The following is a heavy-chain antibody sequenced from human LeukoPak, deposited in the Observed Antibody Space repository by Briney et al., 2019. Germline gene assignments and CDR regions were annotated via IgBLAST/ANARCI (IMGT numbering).Heavy chain of an antibody. CDR1: GFTLSSYG. Sequence: GGSLRLSCAASGFTLSSYGMHWVRQAPGKGLEWVAVIWYDGSNKYYADSVKGRFTISRDNSKNTLCLQMNSLRAEDTAVYYCARDEEQWLFAFDIWGQGTMVTVSS. V-gene: IGHV3-33*08. D-gene: IGHD6-19*01. CDR2: IWYDGSNK. CDR3: ARDEEQWLFAFDI. J-gene: IGHJ3*02.